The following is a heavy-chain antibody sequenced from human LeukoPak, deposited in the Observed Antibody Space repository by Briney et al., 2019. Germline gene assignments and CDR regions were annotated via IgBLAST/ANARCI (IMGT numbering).Heavy chain of an antibody. CDR1: GFTFSNNY. D-gene: IGHD5-18*01. CDR3: ARDLAYSRLDY. Sequence: GGSLRLSCAASGFTFSNNYMMWVRQAPGKGLEWVSAIFRDDSTYYADSVKGRLTISRDNAENSLYLQMNSLRVEDTAFYYCARDLAYSRLDYWGQGMLVTVSS. J-gene: IGHJ4*02. V-gene: IGHV3-53*01. CDR2: IFRDDST.